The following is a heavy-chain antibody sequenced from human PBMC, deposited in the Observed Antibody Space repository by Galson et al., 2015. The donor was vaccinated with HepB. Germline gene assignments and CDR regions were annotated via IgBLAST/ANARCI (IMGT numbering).Heavy chain of an antibody. V-gene: IGHV1-18*01. CDR1: GYTFTSYG. J-gene: IGHJ4*02. Sequence: SVKVSCKASGYTFTSYGISWVRQAPGQGLEWMGWISAYNGNTNYAQKLQGRVTMTTDTSTSTAYMELRSLRSDDTAVYYCARGESVLWFGELPRQDYWGQGTLVNVSS. CDR2: ISAYNGNT. CDR3: ARGESVLWFGELPRQDY. D-gene: IGHD3-10*01.